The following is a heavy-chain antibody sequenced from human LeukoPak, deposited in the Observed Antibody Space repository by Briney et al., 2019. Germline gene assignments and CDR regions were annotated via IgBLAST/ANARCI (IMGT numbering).Heavy chain of an antibody. J-gene: IGHJ6*03. Sequence: PGGSLRLSCAASEFTFSSYSMNWVRQAPGKGLEWVSSISSSSSYIYYADSVKGRFTISRDNAKNSLYLQMNSLRAEDTAVYYCAKTYYSSRAHYYYYYYMDVWGKGTTVTISS. CDR3: AKTYYSSRAHYYYYYYMDV. CDR2: ISSSSSYI. V-gene: IGHV3-21*04. CDR1: EFTFSSYS. D-gene: IGHD3-10*01.